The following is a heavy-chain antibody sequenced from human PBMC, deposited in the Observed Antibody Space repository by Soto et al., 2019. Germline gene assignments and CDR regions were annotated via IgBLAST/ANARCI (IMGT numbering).Heavy chain of an antibody. CDR3: ARTRREYGSAWHDF. V-gene: IGHV4-30-4*01. J-gene: IGHJ4*01. Sequence: QVQLQESGPGLVKPSQTLSLTCTVSGDSVSSGDFYWSWIRQPPGKGLEWMGYIYSSGGTYYHPSLKTRITISLDTSKNQVSLNLESLTAADTALYYCARTRREYGSAWHDFWGRGTLVTVSS. D-gene: IGHD3-10*01. CDR2: IYSSGGT. CDR1: GDSVSSGDFY.